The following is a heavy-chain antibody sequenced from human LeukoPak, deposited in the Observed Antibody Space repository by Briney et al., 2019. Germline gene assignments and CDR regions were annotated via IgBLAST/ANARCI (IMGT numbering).Heavy chain of an antibody. CDR3: ARDLNHYDSSGYYYPPLGY. CDR1: GGSISSYY. J-gene: IGHJ4*02. Sequence: PSETLSLTCTVSGGSISSYYWSWIRQPAGKGLEWIGRIYTSGSTNYNPSLKSRVTMSVDTSKNQFSLKLCSVTAADTAVYYCARDLNHYDSSGYYYPPLGYWGQGTLVTVSS. CDR2: IYTSGST. D-gene: IGHD3-22*01. V-gene: IGHV4-4*07.